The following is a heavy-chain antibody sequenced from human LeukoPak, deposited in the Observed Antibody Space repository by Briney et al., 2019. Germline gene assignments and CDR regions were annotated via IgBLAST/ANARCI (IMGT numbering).Heavy chain of an antibody. CDR2: INHSGST. Sequence: SETLSLTCAVYGGSFSGYYWSWIRQPPGKGLEWMGEINHSGSTNYNPSVKSRVTISVDTSMNQFSLKLSSATAADTAVYYCARVGPYSSSWYVVGYFQHWGQGTLVTVSS. J-gene: IGHJ1*01. CDR3: ARVGPYSSSWYVVGYFQH. CDR1: GGSFSGYY. V-gene: IGHV4-34*01. D-gene: IGHD6-13*01.